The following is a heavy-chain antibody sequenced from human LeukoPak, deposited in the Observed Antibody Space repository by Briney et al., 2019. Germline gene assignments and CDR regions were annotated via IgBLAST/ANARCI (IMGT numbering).Heavy chain of an antibody. J-gene: IGHJ4*02. D-gene: IGHD1-26*01. CDR1: GGTFSSYA. V-gene: IGHV1-69*04. CDR2: IIPILGIA. Sequence: GASVKVSCKASGGTFSSYAISWVRQAPGQGLEWMGRIIPILGIANYAQKLQGRVTMTTDTSTSTAYMELRSLGSDDTAVYYCARDRGDQWELLLSDQYYFDYWGQGTLVTVSS. CDR3: ARDRGDQWELLLSDQYYFDY.